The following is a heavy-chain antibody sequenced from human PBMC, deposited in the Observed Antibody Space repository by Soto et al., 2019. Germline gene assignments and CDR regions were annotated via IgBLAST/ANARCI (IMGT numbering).Heavy chain of an antibody. CDR2: INPNSGGT. J-gene: IGHJ4*02. Sequence: ASVKVSCKASGYTFTGYYMHWVRQAPGQGLEWMGWINPNSGGTNYAQKFQGRVTMTRDTSISTAYMELSRLRSDDTAVYYCAPKGSGWFYFDYWDQGTLGTVST. V-gene: IGHV1-2*02. CDR3: APKGSGWFYFDY. D-gene: IGHD6-19*01. CDR1: GYTFTGYY.